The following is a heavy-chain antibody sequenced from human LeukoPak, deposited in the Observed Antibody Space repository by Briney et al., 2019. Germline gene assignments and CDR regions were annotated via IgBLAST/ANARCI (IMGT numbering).Heavy chain of an antibody. CDR2: MYSGGST. CDR3: ARGSEGYCSGGGCYYGMDV. Sequence: PGGSLRLSCAASGFTVSSNYMSWVRQAPGKGLEWVSVMYSGGSTYYADSVKGRFTISRDNSKNTLFLQMNSLRAEDTAVYYCARGSEGYCSGGGCYYGMDVWGQGTTVTVSS. CDR1: GFTVSSNY. D-gene: IGHD2-15*01. V-gene: IGHV3-66*02. J-gene: IGHJ6*01.